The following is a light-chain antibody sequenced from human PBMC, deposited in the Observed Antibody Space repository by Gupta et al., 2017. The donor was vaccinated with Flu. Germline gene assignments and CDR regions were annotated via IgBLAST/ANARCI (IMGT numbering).Light chain of an antibody. Sequence: PSSLSASVGDRVTITCRTSEIINTYLNWYQQKPGKAPKLLIYVASHLQSGVPPRFSGSGSGTDFTLTISNIQLEDFATYYCQQSQSSWLTFGGGTKVEI. V-gene: IGKV1-39*01. CDR2: VAS. J-gene: IGKJ4*01. CDR1: EIINTY. CDR3: QQSQSSWLT.